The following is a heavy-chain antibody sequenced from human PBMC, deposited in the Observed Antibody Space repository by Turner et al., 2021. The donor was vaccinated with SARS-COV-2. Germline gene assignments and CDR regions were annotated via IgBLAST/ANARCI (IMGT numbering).Heavy chain of an antibody. CDR1: VFCFDSYA. J-gene: IGHJ4*02. V-gene: IGHV3-23*01. CDR2: INGSGGRT. Sequence: EVQLLESGGGLVQPGGSLRLSFASSVFCFDSYAMTWVRQAPGKGLEWVSTINGSGGRTYYADSVKGRFTISRDNSKNTLYLQMNSLRAEDTATFYCAKDWRGSYFYFDYWGQGTLVTVSS. CDR3: AKDWRGSYFYFDY. D-gene: IGHD1-26*01.